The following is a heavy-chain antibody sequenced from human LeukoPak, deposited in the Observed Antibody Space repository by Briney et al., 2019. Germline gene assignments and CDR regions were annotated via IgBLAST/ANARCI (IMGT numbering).Heavy chain of an antibody. CDR3: ARRRGYYEVDAYDI. J-gene: IGHJ3*02. CDR2: INQFGSGE. CDR1: GFSFSNHW. V-gene: IGHV3-7*01. D-gene: IGHD3-22*01. Sequence: GGSLRLSCAASGFSFSNHWMSWVCQAPGKGLEWVANINQFGSGEYYVDSVKGRFTISRDDAKYSVFLQMNSLRVEDTAMYYCARRRGYYEVDAYDIWGQGTMVAVSS.